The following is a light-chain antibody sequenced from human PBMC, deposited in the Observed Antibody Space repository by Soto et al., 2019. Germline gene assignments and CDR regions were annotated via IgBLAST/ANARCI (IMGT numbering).Light chain of an antibody. V-gene: IGLV8-61*01. CDR2: TTT. J-gene: IGLJ2*01. CDR1: SGSVSSDNY. Sequence: QTVVTQEPSLSVSPGGTVTLTCGLGSGSVSSDNYPSWYQQTPGQPPRTLIYTTTIRSSGVPDRFSGSFLGNKVALTIAGAQAEDESYYYCVLYMGGGTSVFGGGTKLRP. CDR3: VLYMGGGTSV.